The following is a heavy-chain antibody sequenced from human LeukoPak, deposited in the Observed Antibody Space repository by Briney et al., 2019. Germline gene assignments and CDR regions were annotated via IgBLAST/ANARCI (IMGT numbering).Heavy chain of an antibody. D-gene: IGHD3-22*01. Sequence: TGGSLRLSCAASGFTFDDYAMHWVRQAPGKGLEWVSLISGDGGSTYYADFVKGRFTISRDNSKNSLYLQMNSLRTEDTALYYCAKVPYYYDSSGGFDYWGQGTLVTVSS. CDR1: GFTFDDYA. V-gene: IGHV3-43*02. CDR3: AKVPYYYDSSGGFDY. CDR2: ISGDGGST. J-gene: IGHJ4*02.